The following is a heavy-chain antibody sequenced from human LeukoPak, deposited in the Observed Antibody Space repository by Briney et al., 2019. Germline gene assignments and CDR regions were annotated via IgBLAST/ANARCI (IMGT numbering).Heavy chain of an antibody. D-gene: IGHD3-3*01. V-gene: IGHV1-46*01. J-gene: IGHJ5*02. Sequence: ASVKVFCKTSGYIFTSYNMHWVRQAPGRGLEWMGLINPSGSSTSYAQKFQGRLSLTRDMSTSTDYMELSSLRSEDTAVYYCARGGITIFGVVIGPNNWFDPWGQGTLVTVSS. CDR1: GYIFTSYN. CDR2: INPSGSST. CDR3: ARGGITIFGVVIGPNNWFDP.